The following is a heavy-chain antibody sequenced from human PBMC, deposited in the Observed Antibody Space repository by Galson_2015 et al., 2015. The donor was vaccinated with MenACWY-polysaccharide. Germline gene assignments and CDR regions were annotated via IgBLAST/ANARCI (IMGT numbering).Heavy chain of an antibody. CDR3: ASTRAQTHYFEF. Sequence: SGYSFTSNDINWVRQATGQGLEWMGWMNPNSGNTGYSQRVQGRVTMTRNTSISTAYMELSSLGSDDTAIYYCASTRAQTHYFEFWGQGTLVTVSS. V-gene: IGHV1-8*01. CDR1: GYSFTSND. J-gene: IGHJ4*02. CDR2: MNPNSGNT.